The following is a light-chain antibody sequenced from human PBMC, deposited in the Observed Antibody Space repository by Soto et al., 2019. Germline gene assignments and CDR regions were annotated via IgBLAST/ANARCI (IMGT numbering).Light chain of an antibody. V-gene: IGKV3-20*01. CDR3: QQYGSSPPYT. CDR2: GAS. Sequence: EIVLTQSPGTLSLSPGERATLSCRASQSVSSSDLAWYQQKPGQAPRLLIYGASSRATGIPARFSGSGSGTDFTLPISRLEPEDFAVYYCQQYGSSPPYTFGQGTKLEIK. CDR1: QSVSSSD. J-gene: IGKJ2*01.